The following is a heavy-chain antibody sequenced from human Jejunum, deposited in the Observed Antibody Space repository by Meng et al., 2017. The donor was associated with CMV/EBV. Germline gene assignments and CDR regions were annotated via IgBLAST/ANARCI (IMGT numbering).Heavy chain of an antibody. CDR2: INAGNGNT. J-gene: IGHJ4*02. Sequence: QLQLVQSGSELKKPGASVKVSCKASGYSFTTYAMHWVRQAPGQRLEWMGWINAGNGNTKYSEKFQSRVTITRDTAASTAYMELSSLRSEDTAVYYCARTGCSSSSCYDYWGQGTLVTVSS. D-gene: IGHD2-2*01. V-gene: IGHV1-3*01. CDR3: ARTGCSSSSCYDY. CDR1: GYSFTTYA.